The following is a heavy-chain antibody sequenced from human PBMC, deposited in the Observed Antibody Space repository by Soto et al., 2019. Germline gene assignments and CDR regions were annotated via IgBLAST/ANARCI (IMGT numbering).Heavy chain of an antibody. CDR3: ARDSCSGGSCYFFY. CDR2: IYYSGST. Sequence: SETLSLTCTVSGGSLSSYYWSLIRQPPGKGLEWIGYIYYSGSTNYNPSLKSRVTISVDTSKNQFSLKLSSVTAADTAVYYCARDSCSGGSCYFFYWGQRTLVTVSS. D-gene: IGHD2-15*01. V-gene: IGHV4-59*01. J-gene: IGHJ4*02. CDR1: GGSLSSYY.